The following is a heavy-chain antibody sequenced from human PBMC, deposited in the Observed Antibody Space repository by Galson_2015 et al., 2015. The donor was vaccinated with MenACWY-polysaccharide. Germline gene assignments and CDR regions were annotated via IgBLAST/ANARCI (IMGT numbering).Heavy chain of an antibody. V-gene: IGHV1-2*02. J-gene: IGHJ5*02. CDR2: INPDRGDT. CDR3: AREAPAPDLLNSFDL. CDR1: GYTFTATH. D-gene: IGHD5-24*01. Sequence: SVKVSCKASGYTFTATHIHWVRQVPGERPEWMGWINPDRGDTVSSQRFLPRDPMTRDTSLRAANMELRILTSDDTAVYSCAREAPAPDLLNSFDLWGQGTLISVSS.